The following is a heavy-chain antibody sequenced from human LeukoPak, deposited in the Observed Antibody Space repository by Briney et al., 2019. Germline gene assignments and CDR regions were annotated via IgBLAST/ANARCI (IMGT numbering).Heavy chain of an antibody. D-gene: IGHD2-2*01. CDR1: GPSLSSSA. J-gene: IGHJ3*01. CDR2: IRGGGGST. CDR3: AKDRSCTGSSCNVGS. Sequence: GPCLTLSCAASGPSLSSSAMGWVRHAPRDGMGWDTSIRGGGGSTTYADSVKGRFTIARDNTNYSLCMQMTSLRAEDTAVYYCAKDRSCTGSSCNVGSWGHGAMLTVSS. V-gene: IGHV3-23*01.